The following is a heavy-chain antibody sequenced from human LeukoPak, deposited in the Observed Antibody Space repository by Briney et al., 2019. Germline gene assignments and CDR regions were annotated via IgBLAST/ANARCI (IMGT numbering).Heavy chain of an antibody. CDR3: ARGGIYYDFWSGYPAPMDV. Sequence: GGSLRLSCAASGFTFSSYAMHWVRQAPGKGLEYVSAISSNGGSTYYANSVKGRFTISRDNSKNTLYLQMGSLRAEDMAVYYCARGGIYYDFWSGYPAPMDVWGQGTTVTVSS. CDR2: ISSNGGST. CDR1: GFTFSSYA. D-gene: IGHD3-3*01. V-gene: IGHV3-64*01. J-gene: IGHJ6*02.